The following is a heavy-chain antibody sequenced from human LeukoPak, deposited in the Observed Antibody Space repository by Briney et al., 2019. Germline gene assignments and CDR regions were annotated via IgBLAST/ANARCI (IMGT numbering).Heavy chain of an antibody. J-gene: IGHJ6*02. V-gene: IGHV4-34*01. CDR3: ARAYLEPYFSSSEGYYYAMDV. CDR2: INHSGST. CDR1: GGSFNGYY. Sequence: PSETLSLTCGVYGGSFNGYYWSWIRQPPGKGLEWLGEINHSGSTNYNASLKSRVTISVDTSKKQFSLILSSVTAADTAVYYCARAYLEPYFSSSEGYYYAMDVWGQGTTVTVSS. D-gene: IGHD6-6*01.